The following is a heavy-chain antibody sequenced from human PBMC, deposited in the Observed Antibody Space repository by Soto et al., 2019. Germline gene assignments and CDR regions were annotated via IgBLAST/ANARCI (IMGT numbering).Heavy chain of an antibody. CDR3: VKVLARGVGVPRFDFDS. CDR2: INADGTST. V-gene: IGHV3-74*01. J-gene: IGHJ4*02. D-gene: IGHD3-10*01. Sequence: DVQLVESGGCLVQPGGSLRLSCAASGFTFSNSWMHWVRQVSGKGLEWVSRINADGTSTSYADSVKGRFTIFRDNAKNTRYLHVNSLRAEDTAVYYCVKVLARGVGVPRFDFDSWGQGALVTVSS. CDR1: GFTFSNSW.